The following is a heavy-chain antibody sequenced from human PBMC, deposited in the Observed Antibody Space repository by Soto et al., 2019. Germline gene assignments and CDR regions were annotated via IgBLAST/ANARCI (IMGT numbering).Heavy chain of an antibody. D-gene: IGHD2-15*01. Sequence: QVQLVQSGAEVKKPGASVKVSCKASGYTFTSYGISWVRQAPGQGLEWMGWISAYNGNTNYAQKLQGRVTMTTDTSTSTAYMELRSLSSDDTAVYYCARVKRYYCSGGSCYPSLFDYWGQGALVTVSS. CDR1: GYTFTSYG. CDR2: ISAYNGNT. V-gene: IGHV1-18*01. J-gene: IGHJ4*02. CDR3: ARVKRYYCSGGSCYPSLFDY.